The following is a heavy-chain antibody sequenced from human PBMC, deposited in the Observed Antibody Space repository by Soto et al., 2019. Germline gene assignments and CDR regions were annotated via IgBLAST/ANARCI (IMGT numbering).Heavy chain of an antibody. Sequence: QVQLQESGPGLVKPSQTLSLTCTVSGGSIRGGDYYWSWIRQHPGKGLEWIGYIFYSGNSFYNPSLKSGVTISVDTSKNQFSRPQSSVTAADTAIYYCARLSSLYYNSDYGGYYFDYWGQGTLVSVSS. J-gene: IGHJ4*02. CDR2: IFYSGNS. V-gene: IGHV4-31*03. D-gene: IGHD3-10*01. CDR3: ARLSSLYYNSDYGGYYFDY. CDR1: GGSIRGGDYY.